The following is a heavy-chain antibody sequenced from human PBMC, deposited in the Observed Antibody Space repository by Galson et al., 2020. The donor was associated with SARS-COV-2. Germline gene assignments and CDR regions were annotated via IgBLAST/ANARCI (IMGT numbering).Heavy chain of an antibody. V-gene: IGHV3-53*01. CDR3: AREARYCNGGGCSLHKYYGLDV. Sequence: GESLKISCVASGFSVSNNYMTWVRQAPGRGLEWVSIMYGGGSTFYADSVKGRFTISRDNSKNTLDLQMNSLRAEDTAVYYCAREARYCNGGGCSLHKYYGLDVWGQGTTVTVSS. J-gene: IGHJ6*02. CDR1: GFSVSNNY. CDR2: MYGGGST. D-gene: IGHD2-15*01.